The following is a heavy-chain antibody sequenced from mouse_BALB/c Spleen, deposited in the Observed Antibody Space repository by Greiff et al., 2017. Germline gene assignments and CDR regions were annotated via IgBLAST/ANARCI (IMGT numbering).Heavy chain of an antibody. Sequence: EVHLVESGGGLVQPGGSRKLSCAASGFTFSSFGMHWVRQAPEKGLEWVAYISSGSSTIYYADTVKGRFTISRDNPKNTLFLQMTSLRSEDTAMYYCARSVRQGDYFDYWGQGTTLTVSS. CDR2: ISSGSSTI. CDR1: GFTFSSFG. V-gene: IGHV5-17*02. CDR3: ARSVRQGDYFDY. J-gene: IGHJ2*01.